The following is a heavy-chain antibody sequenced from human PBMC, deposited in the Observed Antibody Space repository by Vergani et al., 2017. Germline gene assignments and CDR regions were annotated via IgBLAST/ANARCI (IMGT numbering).Heavy chain of an antibody. V-gene: IGHV3-7*01. CDR3: ARKYGDYYYYGMDV. J-gene: IGHJ6*02. CDR2: IKQDGSEK. D-gene: IGHD4-17*01. CDR1: GFTFSSYW. Sequence: VQLVESGGGLVKPGGSLRLSCAASGFTFSSYWMSWVRQAPGKGLEWVANIKQDGSEKYYVDSVKGRFTISRDNAKNSLYLQMNSLRAEDTAVYYCARKYGDYYYYGMDVWGQGTTVTVSS.